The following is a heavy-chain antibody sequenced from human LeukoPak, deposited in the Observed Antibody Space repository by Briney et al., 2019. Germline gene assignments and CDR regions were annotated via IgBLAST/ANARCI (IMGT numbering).Heavy chain of an antibody. CDR3: ARDHASPKDTFDI. CDR1: GFTFSSYS. Sequence: GGSLRLSCAASGFTFSSYSMNWVRQAPGKGLEWVSYISSSSSTIYYADSVKGRFTISRDNAKNSLYLQMNSLRAEDTAVYYCARDHASPKDTFDIWGQGTMVTVSS. D-gene: IGHD6-6*01. CDR2: ISSSSSTI. J-gene: IGHJ3*02. V-gene: IGHV3-48*01.